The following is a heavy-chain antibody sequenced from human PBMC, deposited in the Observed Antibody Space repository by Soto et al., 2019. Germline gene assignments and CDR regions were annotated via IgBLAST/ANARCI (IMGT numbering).Heavy chain of an antibody. CDR3: AKLPGPRGIAAAGQNSDYYYMDV. CDR2: ISWNSGSI. D-gene: IGHD6-13*01. J-gene: IGHJ6*03. CDR1: GFTFDDYA. Sequence: EVQLVESGGGLVQPGRSLRLSCAASGFTFDDYAMHWVRQAPGKGLEWVSGISWNSGSIGYADSVKGRFTISRDNAKNSLYLQMNSLRAEDTALYYCAKLPGPRGIAAAGQNSDYYYMDVWGKGTTVTVSS. V-gene: IGHV3-9*01.